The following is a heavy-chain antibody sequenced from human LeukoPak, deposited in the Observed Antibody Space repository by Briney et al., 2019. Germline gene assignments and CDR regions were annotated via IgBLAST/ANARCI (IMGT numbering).Heavy chain of an antibody. J-gene: IGHJ4*02. CDR2: IYYSGST. V-gene: IGHV4-38-2*02. CDR3: ATTPNESYDSSGYYFAH. D-gene: IGHD3-22*01. Sequence: SETLSLTCTVSGYSISSGYYWGWIRQPPGKGLEWIGYIYYSGSTNYNPSLKSRVTISVDTSKNQFSLKLSSVTAADTAVYYCATTPNESYDSSGYYFAHWGQGTLVTVSS. CDR1: GYSISSGYY.